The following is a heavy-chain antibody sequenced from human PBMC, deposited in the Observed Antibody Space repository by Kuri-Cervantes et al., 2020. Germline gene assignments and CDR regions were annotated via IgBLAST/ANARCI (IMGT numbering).Heavy chain of an antibody. D-gene: IGHD3-10*01. CDR3: ARPGGWFELYGMDV. CDR2: IYYSGST. J-gene: IGHJ6*02. V-gene: IGHV4-39*01. CDR1: GGSISSSSYY. Sequence: SETLSLTCTVSGGSISSSSYYWGWIRQPPGKGLEWIGGIYYSGSTYYNPSLKSRVTISVDTSKNQFSLKLSSVTAADTAVYYCARPGGWFELYGMDVWGQGTTVTVSS.